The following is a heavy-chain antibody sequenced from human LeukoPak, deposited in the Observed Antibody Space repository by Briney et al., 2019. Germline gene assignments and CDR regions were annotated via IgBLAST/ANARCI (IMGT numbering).Heavy chain of an antibody. CDR2: ISSSSYI. D-gene: IGHD3-3*01. J-gene: IGHJ4*02. CDR3: ARDESWYYDFWSGYPKVNDY. Sequence: GGSLRLSCAASGFTFSSYSMNWVRQAPGNGLEWVSSISSSSYIYYADSVKGRFTISRDNAKNSLYLQMNSLRAEDTAVYYCARDESWYYDFWSGYPKVNDYWGQGTLVTVSS. CDR1: GFTFSSYS. V-gene: IGHV3-21*01.